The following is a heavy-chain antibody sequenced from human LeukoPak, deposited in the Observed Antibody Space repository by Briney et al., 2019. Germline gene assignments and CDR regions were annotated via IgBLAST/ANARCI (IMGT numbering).Heavy chain of an antibody. CDR3: ARNRLPAVLGCFDY. J-gene: IGHJ4*02. CDR2: VSGGGST. CDR1: GGSMSSYY. D-gene: IGHD2-2*01. Sequence: SETLSLTCTVSGGSMSSYYWSWLRQPAGKGLEWIGRVSGGGSTTYNPSLASRVTMSVDTSKNQFSLKLNCVTAADTAVYYCARNRLPAVLGCFDYWGQGILVTVSS. V-gene: IGHV4-4*07.